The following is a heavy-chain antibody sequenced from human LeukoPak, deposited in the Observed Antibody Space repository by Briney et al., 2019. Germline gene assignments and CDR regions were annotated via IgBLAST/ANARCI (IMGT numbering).Heavy chain of an antibody. Sequence: PSETLSLTCAVYGGSFSYYYWSWIRQTPGKGLEWIGCIYYSGRTYYNPSLKSRVTISVDMSKSQFSLRLTSVTAADTAVYYCARKNDFEIWGQGTLVTVSS. V-gene: IGHV4-59*01. CDR1: GGSFSYYY. CDR2: IYYSGRT. D-gene: IGHD2/OR15-2a*01. CDR3: ARKNDFEI. J-gene: IGHJ3*02.